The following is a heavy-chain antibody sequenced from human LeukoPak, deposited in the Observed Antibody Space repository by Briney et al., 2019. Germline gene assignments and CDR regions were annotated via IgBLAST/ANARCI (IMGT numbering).Heavy chain of an antibody. CDR3: ARVGYKWDDDGVDY. D-gene: IGHD1-1*01. J-gene: IGHJ4*02. CDR2: ISGSGGST. CDR1: GFTFSSYA. Sequence: PGGSLRLSCAASGFTFSSYAMSWVCQAPGKGLEWVSAISGSGGSTYYADSVKGRFTISRVNSKNTLYLQMNSLRADDAAVYYCARVGYKWDDDGVDYWGQGTLVTVSS. V-gene: IGHV3-23*01.